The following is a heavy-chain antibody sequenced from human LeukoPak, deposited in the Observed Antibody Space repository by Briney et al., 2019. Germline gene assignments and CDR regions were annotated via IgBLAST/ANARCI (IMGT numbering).Heavy chain of an antibody. Sequence: GGSLRLSCAASGFTFSSYTMNWVPQAPGKGLEWVSSISGSSRHKYYADSVKGRFTISRDNAKNSLYLQMNGLRAEDTAVYYCARTANFAAGYYIDYWGQGTLVTGSS. CDR1: GFTFSSYT. D-gene: IGHD6-13*01. J-gene: IGHJ4*02. V-gene: IGHV3-21*01. CDR3: ARTANFAAGYYIDY. CDR2: ISGSSRHK.